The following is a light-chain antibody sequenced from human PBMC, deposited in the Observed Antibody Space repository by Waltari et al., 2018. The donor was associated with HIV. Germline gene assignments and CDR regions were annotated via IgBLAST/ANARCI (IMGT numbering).Light chain of an antibody. CDR2: EVD. Sequence: SAVTQPASVSGLPGQSITISCTGDDSDFGLYNFVSCYQQHPGTLPRLILYEVDSRASVISHRFSGSMSCHTASLNISGLRAEDEAHYYCASFTGDHTLLFGGGTKVTVL. CDR1: DSDFGLYNF. V-gene: IGLV2-14*03. CDR3: ASFTGDHTLL. J-gene: IGLJ2*01.